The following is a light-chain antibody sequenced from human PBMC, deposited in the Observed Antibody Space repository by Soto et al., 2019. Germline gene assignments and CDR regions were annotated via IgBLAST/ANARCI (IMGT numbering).Light chain of an antibody. CDR3: QQHSSSPWT. Sequence: EIVLTQSPGTVSLSPGERATLSCRASQSVSNSYLAWYQQKPGQAPRLLMYHVSSRATGIPDRFSGSGSGTDFTLTINRLEPADFAVYYCQQHSSSPWTFGQGTKVDIK. J-gene: IGKJ1*01. CDR1: QSVSNSY. V-gene: IGKV3-20*01. CDR2: HVS.